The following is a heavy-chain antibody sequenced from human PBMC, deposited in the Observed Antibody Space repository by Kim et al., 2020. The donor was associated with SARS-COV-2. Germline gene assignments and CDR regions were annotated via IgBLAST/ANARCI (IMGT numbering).Heavy chain of an antibody. CDR3: ARGYAFDI. J-gene: IGHJ3*02. V-gene: IGHV6-1*01. Sequence: KWCNDYSPSVKGRITISPNTSKNHFALQLNSVSPEDTAVYYCARGYAFDIWGPGTLVTVSS. CDR2: KWCN.